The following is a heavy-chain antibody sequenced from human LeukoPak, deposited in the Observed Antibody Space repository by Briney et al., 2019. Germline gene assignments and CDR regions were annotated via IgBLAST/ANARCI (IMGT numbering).Heavy chain of an antibody. Sequence: ASVKVSFKASGYTFTNYGISWVRQAPGQGREYMGWISAYNGNTNYAQKLQGRVTITTDTSTSTAYMELRSLRSDDTAVYYCARDRQYSYGYLDYWGQGTLVTVSS. CDR3: ARDRQYSYGYLDY. D-gene: IGHD3-22*01. J-gene: IGHJ4*02. CDR1: GYTFTNYG. CDR2: ISAYNGNT. V-gene: IGHV1-18*01.